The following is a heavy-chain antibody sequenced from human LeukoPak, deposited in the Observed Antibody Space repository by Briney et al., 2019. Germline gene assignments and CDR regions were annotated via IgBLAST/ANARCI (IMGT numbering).Heavy chain of an antibody. J-gene: IGHJ3*02. D-gene: IGHD5-24*01. CDR1: GGSFSGYH. CDR2: INHSGST. V-gene: IGHV4-34*01. CDR3: ARAEGYSRADAFDI. Sequence: PSETLSLTCAVYGGSFSGYHWSWIRQPPGKGLEWIGEINHSGSTNYNPSLKSRVTISVDTSKNQFSLKLSSVTAADTAVYYCARAEGYSRADAFDIWGQGTMVTVSS.